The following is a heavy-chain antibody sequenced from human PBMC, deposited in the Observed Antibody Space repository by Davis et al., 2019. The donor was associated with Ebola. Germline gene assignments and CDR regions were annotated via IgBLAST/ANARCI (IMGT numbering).Heavy chain of an antibody. D-gene: IGHD3-22*01. CDR2: ISYDGSDK. J-gene: IGHJ4*02. V-gene: IGHV3-30*03. CDR1: GFTFSIYG. Sequence: GESLKISCTASGFTFSIYGMHWVRQAPGKGLEWVTVISYDGSDKYYTDSVQGRFTVSRDNSKNTLSLQMYSLRAEDTAMYYCVRIVPDWYDSSGYSRNGRFDFWGQGTLVTASS. CDR3: VRIVPDWYDSSGYSRNGRFDF.